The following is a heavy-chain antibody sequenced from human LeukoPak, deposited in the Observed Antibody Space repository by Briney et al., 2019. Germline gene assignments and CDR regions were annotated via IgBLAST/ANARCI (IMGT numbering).Heavy chain of an antibody. V-gene: IGHV3-48*03. Sequence: GGSLRLSCAASGFTFSSYEMNWVRQAPGKGLEWVSYISSSGSTIYYADSVKGRFTISRDNAKNSLYLQMNSLRAEDTAVYYCARVGKYYYDSSGYYYVRNFDYWGQGTLVTVSS. CDR2: ISSSGSTI. CDR1: GFTFSSYE. CDR3: ARVGKYYYDSSGYYYVRNFDY. D-gene: IGHD3-22*01. J-gene: IGHJ4*02.